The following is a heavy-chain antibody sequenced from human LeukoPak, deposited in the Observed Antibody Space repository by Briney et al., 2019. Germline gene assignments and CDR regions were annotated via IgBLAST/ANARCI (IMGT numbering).Heavy chain of an antibody. D-gene: IGHD3-10*01. CDR2: IYSGGST. Sequence: GGSLRLSCAASGFTVSSNYMSWVRQAPGKGLEWVSIIYSGGSTFYADSVKGRFTISRDNSKNTLYLQMNSLRAEDTAVYYCAGYGSGSYFPWWFDPWGQGTLVTVSS. CDR1: GFTVSSNY. J-gene: IGHJ5*02. CDR3: AGYGSGSYFPWWFDP. V-gene: IGHV3-53*01.